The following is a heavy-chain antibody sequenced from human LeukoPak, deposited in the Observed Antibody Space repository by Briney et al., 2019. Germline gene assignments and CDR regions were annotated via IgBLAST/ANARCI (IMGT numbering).Heavy chain of an antibody. Sequence: SETLSLTCAVYGESFSGYYWSWIRQPPGKGLEWIGEINHSGSTNYNPSLKSRVTISVDTSKNQFSLKLSSVTAADTAVYYCAEWFYDYWGQGTLVTVSS. D-gene: IGHD3-3*01. V-gene: IGHV4-34*01. J-gene: IGHJ4*02. CDR3: AEWFYDY. CDR2: INHSGST. CDR1: GESFSGYY.